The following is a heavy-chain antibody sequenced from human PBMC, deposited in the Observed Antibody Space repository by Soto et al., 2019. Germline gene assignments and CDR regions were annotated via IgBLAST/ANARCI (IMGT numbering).Heavy chain of an antibody. V-gene: IGHV4-59*01. D-gene: IGHD2-15*01. CDR1: GGPISSYY. CDR3: ARGRNSGTEYCGIGSRAWFDP. Sequence: PSETLSLTCTVSGGPISSYYWTWILQPPGKGLAWIGYIHYSWITTYNPSLKSRVTISIDTSKNQFSLNLNSVTAADTAVYYRARGRNSGTEYCGIGSRAWFDPGGQGTLVTVPS. J-gene: IGHJ5*02. CDR2: IHYSWIT.